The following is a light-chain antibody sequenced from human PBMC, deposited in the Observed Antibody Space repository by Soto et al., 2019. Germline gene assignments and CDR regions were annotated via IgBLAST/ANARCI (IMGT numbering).Light chain of an antibody. J-gene: IGLJ1*01. V-gene: IGLV1-40*01. CDR1: SSNIGAGYD. Sequence: QSVLTQPPSVSGAPGQRVTISCTGSSSNIGAGYDVYWYQQLPGTAPKLLIYGNSNRPSGVPDRFSGSKSGTSASLAITGLQAEDDADYCCQSYDSSLSGLVFGTGTKLTVL. CDR2: GNS. CDR3: QSYDSSLSGLV.